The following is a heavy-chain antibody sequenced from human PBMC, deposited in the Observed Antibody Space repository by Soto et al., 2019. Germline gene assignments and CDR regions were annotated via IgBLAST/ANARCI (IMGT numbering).Heavy chain of an antibody. Sequence: ASVKVSCKAAGYTFTSYGISWVRQAPGQGLEWMGWISAYNGNTNYAQKLQGRVTMTTDTSKSTAYMELRSLRSDDTAVYYCARAPRRSLVVVDDNEGYWGQGTLVIVSS. CDR1: GYTFTSYG. J-gene: IGHJ4*02. CDR3: ARAPRRSLVVVDDNEGY. D-gene: IGHD2-15*01. V-gene: IGHV1-18*01. CDR2: ISAYNGNT.